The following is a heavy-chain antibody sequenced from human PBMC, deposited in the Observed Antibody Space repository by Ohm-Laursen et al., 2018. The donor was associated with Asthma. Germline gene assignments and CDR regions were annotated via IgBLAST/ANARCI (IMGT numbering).Heavy chain of an antibody. CDR2: LPYDESNN. D-gene: IGHD5-12*01. Sequence: SLRLSCAAPGFTFSSLAMHWVRQAPGKGLEWVAVLPYDESNNDYADSVKGRFTISRDNSKNTLYLQMNSLRPEDTAVYYCARGVGYGRGYYFDYWGLGTLVTVSS. V-gene: IGHV3-30-3*01. CDR1: GFTFSSLA. J-gene: IGHJ4*02. CDR3: ARGVGYGRGYYFDY.